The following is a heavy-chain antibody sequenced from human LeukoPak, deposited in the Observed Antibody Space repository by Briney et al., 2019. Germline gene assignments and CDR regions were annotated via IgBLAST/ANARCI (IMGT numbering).Heavy chain of an antibody. CDR1: GFTFSSYS. J-gene: IGHJ4*02. Sequence: GGSLRLSCAASGFTFSSYSMNWVRQAPGKGLEWVSSISSSSSYIYYADSVKGRFTISRDNAMNSLYLQMNSLRAEDTAVYYCARDLRSGMAYDYWGQGTLVTASS. CDR2: ISSSSSYI. V-gene: IGHV3-21*01. CDR3: ARDLRSGMAYDY. D-gene: IGHD3-16*01.